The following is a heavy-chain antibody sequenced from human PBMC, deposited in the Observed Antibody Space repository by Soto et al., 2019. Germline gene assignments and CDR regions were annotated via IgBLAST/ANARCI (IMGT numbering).Heavy chain of an antibody. CDR3: ATIRVRGGPLRFED. CDR2: VLPISGST. V-gene: IGHV1-69*06. Sequence: QVQLVQSGAEVRKPGSSVKVSCKTSGGLISKYSFNWVRQAPGQGLEWMGGVLPISGSTDYAQKFQGRLTITADRSTSTVYMELSRLRSDDTANYYCATIRVRGGPLRFEDGGQGMLISDSS. D-gene: IGHD5-12*01. CDR1: GGLISKYS. J-gene: IGHJ4*01.